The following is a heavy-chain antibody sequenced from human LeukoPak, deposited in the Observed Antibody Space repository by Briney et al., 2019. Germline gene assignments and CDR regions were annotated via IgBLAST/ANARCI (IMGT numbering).Heavy chain of an antibody. D-gene: IGHD3-10*01. CDR2: VSTSGGT. V-gene: IGHV3-23*01. CDR1: GLTFSNSA. CDR3: AKEHYYGSGSYYLGGDAFDI. J-gene: IGHJ3*02. Sequence: GGSLRLSCAASGLTFSNSAMNWVRQAPGKGLECVSSVSTSGGTYYADSVTGRFTISRDNSKNTVHLQMNSLRAEDTAVYYCAKEHYYGSGSYYLGGDAFDIWGQGTMVTVSS.